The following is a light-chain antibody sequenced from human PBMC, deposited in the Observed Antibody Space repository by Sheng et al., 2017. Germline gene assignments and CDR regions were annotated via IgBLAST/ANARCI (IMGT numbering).Light chain of an antibody. Sequence: EIVLTQSPGTLSLSPGERATLSCRASQSVDSYLAWYQQRPGQPPRLLIYDASTRATGIPARFSGSGSGTDFTLTISSLEPEDFAVYFCQHRSSWPMAFGGGTKVEIK. V-gene: IGKV3-11*01. J-gene: IGKJ4*01. CDR1: QSVDSY. CDR3: QHRSSWPMA. CDR2: DAS.